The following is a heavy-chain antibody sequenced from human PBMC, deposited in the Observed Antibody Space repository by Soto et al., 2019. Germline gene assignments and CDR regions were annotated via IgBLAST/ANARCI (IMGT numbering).Heavy chain of an antibody. V-gene: IGHV4-61*01. CDR1: GGSISSGSYY. CDR2: IYYSGST. CDR3: ARDYYDSSGYYEKDAFDI. J-gene: IGHJ3*02. D-gene: IGHD3-22*01. Sequence: QVQLQESGPGLVKPSETLSLTCTVSGGSISSGSYYWSWIRQPPGKGLEWIWYIYYSGSTNYNPSLKSRVTISVDTSKNQFSLKLSSVTAADTAVYYCARDYYDSSGYYEKDAFDIWGQGTMVTVSS.